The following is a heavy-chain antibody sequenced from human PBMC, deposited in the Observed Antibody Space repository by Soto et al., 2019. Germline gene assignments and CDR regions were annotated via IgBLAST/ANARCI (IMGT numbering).Heavy chain of an antibody. CDR1: GYTFTSYG. Sequence: QVPLVQSGAEVKKPGASVKVSCKASGYTFTSYGISWVRQAPGQGLEWVGWISAYNGNTNYAQKLQVRVTMTTETSTSTAYMELRSLRSDDPAVYYCGSSDNYGFWSGYPSGALDIWGQGTMVTVSS. V-gene: IGHV1-18*01. D-gene: IGHD3-3*01. CDR3: GSSDNYGFWSGYPSGALDI. J-gene: IGHJ3*02. CDR2: ISAYNGNT.